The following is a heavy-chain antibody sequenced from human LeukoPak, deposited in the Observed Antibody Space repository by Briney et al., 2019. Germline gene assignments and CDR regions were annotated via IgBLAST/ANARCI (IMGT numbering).Heavy chain of an antibody. J-gene: IGHJ4*02. V-gene: IGHV3-21*01. CDR1: GFTFSSYS. CDR3: ARVSIAVAGTSFDY. Sequence: GGSLRLSCAASGFTFSSYSMNWVRQAPGKGLEWVSSISSSSSYIYYADSVKGRFTISRDNAKNSLYLQMNGLRAEDTAVYYCARVSIAVAGTSFDYWGQGTLVTVSS. D-gene: IGHD6-19*01. CDR2: ISSSSSYI.